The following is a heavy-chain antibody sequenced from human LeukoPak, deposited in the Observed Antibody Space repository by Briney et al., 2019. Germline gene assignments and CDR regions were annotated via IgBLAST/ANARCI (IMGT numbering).Heavy chain of an antibody. J-gene: IGHJ4*02. CDR1: GFTFSSYE. CDR2: ISYDGSNK. CDR3: AVTTV. D-gene: IGHD4-17*01. V-gene: IGHV3-30-3*01. Sequence: PGGSLRLSCAASGFTFSSYEMNWVRQAPGKGLEWVAVISYDGSNKYYADSVKGRFTISRDNSKNTLYLQMNSLRAEDTAVYYCAVTTVWGQGTLVTVSS.